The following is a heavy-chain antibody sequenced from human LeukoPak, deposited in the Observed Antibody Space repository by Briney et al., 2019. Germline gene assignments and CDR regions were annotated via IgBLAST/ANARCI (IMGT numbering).Heavy chain of an antibody. Sequence: SETLSLTCTVSGGSISSSSYYWGWIRQPPGKGLEWIGNIYYSGSTNYSPSLKSRVTMSVDTSKNQFSLKLSSVAAADTAVYYCARGQQLDMYYFDYWGQGTLVTVSS. CDR1: GGSISSSSYY. CDR2: IYYSGST. D-gene: IGHD6-13*01. V-gene: IGHV4-39*07. CDR3: ARGQQLDMYYFDY. J-gene: IGHJ4*02.